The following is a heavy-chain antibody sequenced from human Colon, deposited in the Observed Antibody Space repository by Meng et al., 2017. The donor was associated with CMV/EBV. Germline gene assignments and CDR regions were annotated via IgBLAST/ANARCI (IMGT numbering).Heavy chain of an antibody. D-gene: IGHD6-19*01. CDR3: VRSSGWSLFDY. Sequence: QVTAVPAGAGVKEPGAAVKVSCKTSGYTFSDYYMHWVRQAPGQGLEWMGWIRSDGSATNYAQKFRGRVTMTRDASVSTAYMELSGLTSDDTAVYFCVRSSGWSLFDYWGPGALVTVSS. CDR1: GYTFSDYY. CDR2: IRSDGSAT. V-gene: IGHV1-2*02. J-gene: IGHJ4*02.